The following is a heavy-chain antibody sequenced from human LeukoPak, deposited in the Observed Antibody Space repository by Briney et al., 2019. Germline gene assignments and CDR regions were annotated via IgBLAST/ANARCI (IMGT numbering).Heavy chain of an antibody. CDR1: GFTFSSYS. CDR2: ISSSSSYI. V-gene: IGHV3-21*04. D-gene: IGHD6-19*01. CDR3: AREKDSSGWYGLDYYYYYMDV. J-gene: IGHJ6*03. Sequence: GGSLRLSCAASGFTFSSYSMNWVRQAPGKGLEWVSSISSSSSYIYYADSVKGRFTISRDNAKNSLYLQMNSLRAEDTALYYCAREKDSSGWYGLDYYYYYMDVWGKGTTVTVSS.